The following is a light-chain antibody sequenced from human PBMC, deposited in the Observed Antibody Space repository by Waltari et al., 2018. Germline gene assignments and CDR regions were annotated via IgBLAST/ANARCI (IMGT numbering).Light chain of an antibody. CDR3: CSYAGGRTYVV. J-gene: IGLJ2*01. Sequence: QSALTQAASVSGSLGQSITISCTGTTNDVGAYDLVSLYQQHPGKAPRLIIYAVTERPSGVSNRFSGSKSGNTASLTISGLQAEDEADYHCCSYAGGRTYVVFGGGTKLTVL. CDR2: AVT. CDR1: TNDVGAYDL. V-gene: IGLV2-23*02.